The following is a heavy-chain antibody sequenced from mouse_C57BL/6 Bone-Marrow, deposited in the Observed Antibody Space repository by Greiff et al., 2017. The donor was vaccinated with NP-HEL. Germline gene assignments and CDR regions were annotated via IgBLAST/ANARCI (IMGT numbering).Heavy chain of an antibody. CDR2: INPSTGGT. CDR3: ARGRRNAMDY. Sequence: EVKLQESGPELVKPGASVKISCKASGYSFTGYYMNWVKQSPEKSLEWIGEINPSTGGTTYNQKFKAKATLTVDKSSSTAYMQLKSLTSEDSAVYYCARGRRNAMDYWGQGTSVTVSS. V-gene: IGHV1-42*01. J-gene: IGHJ4*01. CDR1: GYSFTGYY.